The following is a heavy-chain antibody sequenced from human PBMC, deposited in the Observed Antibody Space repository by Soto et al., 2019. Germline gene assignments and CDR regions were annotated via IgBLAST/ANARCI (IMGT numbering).Heavy chain of an antibody. V-gene: IGHV4-30-2*02. D-gene: IGHD3-16*02. CDR2: IYHSGST. CDR3: ARVYYDYVWGSYRPYNWFDP. J-gene: IGHJ5*02. Sequence: TSETLSLTCAVSGGSISSGGYSWSWIRQPPGKGLEWIGYIYHSGSTYYNPSLKSRVTISVDTSKNQFSLKLSSVTAADTAVYYCARVYYDYVWGSYRPYNWFDPWGQGTLVTVSS. CDR1: GGSISSGGYS.